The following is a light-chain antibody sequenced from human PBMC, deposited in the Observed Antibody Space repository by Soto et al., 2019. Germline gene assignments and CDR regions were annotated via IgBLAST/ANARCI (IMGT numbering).Light chain of an antibody. J-gene: IGKJ3*01. CDR3: QQRSNWPPWFA. V-gene: IGKV3-11*01. Sequence: EIVLTQSPATLSLSPGERATLSCRASQSVSIYLAWYQQKPGQAPWLLIYDASNRATGIPARFSGSGSGTDFTLTISSLEPEDFAVYYCQQRSNWPPWFAFGPGTKVDIK. CDR1: QSVSIY. CDR2: DAS.